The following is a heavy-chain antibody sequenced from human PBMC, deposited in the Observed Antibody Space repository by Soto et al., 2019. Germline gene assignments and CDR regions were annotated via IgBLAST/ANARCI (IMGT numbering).Heavy chain of an antibody. J-gene: IGHJ4*02. CDR3: ASLASDLGIGLSDDY. CDR2: IYHSGST. V-gene: IGHV4-4*02. CDR1: SGSISSSNW. Sequence: PSETLSLTCAVSSGSISSSNWWSWVRQPPGKGLEWIGEIYHSGSTNYNPSLKSRVTISVDKSKNQFSLKLSSVTAADTAVYYCASLASDLGIGLSDDYWGQGTLVTVSS.